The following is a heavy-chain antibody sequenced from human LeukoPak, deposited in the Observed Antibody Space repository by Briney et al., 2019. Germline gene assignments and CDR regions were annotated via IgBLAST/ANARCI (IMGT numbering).Heavy chain of an antibody. J-gene: IGHJ5*02. V-gene: IGHV1-69*13. CDR1: GGTFSNYV. CDR2: IIPIFATA. Sequence: SVKASCKASGGTFSNYVINWVRQAPGQGLEWMGGIIPIFATADYAQKFQGRVTITADESTSTAYMELSSLRSEDTAVYYCAREYYGSGSYNWFDPWGQGTLVTVSS. CDR3: AREYYGSGSYNWFDP. D-gene: IGHD3-10*01.